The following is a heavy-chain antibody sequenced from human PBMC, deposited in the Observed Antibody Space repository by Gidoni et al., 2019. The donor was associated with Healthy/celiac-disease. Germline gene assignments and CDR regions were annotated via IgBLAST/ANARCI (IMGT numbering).Heavy chain of an antibody. Sequence: EVQLVESGGGLVQPGGSLRLSCAASGFTCRSYSMNWVRQAPGKGLECVSYIISSSSTISYADSAKGRFTISRYNAKNSLYLQMNSLTDEDTAVYYCARDATSYSSGRYFDLWGRGTLVTVSS. CDR1: GFTCRSYS. V-gene: IGHV3-48*02. CDR3: ARDATSYSSGRYFDL. D-gene: IGHD6-19*01. J-gene: IGHJ2*01. CDR2: IISSSSTI.